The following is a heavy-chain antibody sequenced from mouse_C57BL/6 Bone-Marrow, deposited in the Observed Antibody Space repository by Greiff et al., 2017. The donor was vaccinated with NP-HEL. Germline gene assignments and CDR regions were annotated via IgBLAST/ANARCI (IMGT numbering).Heavy chain of an antibody. CDR1: GYTFTSYW. V-gene: IGHV1-59*01. J-gene: IGHJ2*01. CDR2: IDPSDSYT. CDR3: ARSFDY. Sequence: VQLQQPGAELVRPGTSVKLSCKASGYTFTSYWMHWVKQRPGQGLEWIGVIDPSDSYTNYNQKFKGKATLTVDTSSSTAYMQLSSLTSVDSAVYYCARSFDYWGQGTTLTVSS.